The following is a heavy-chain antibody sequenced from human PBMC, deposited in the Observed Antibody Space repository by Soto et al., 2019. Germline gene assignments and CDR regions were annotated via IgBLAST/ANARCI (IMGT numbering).Heavy chain of an antibody. J-gene: IGHJ6*02. CDR3: AKSFDAEWERYYGMDV. D-gene: IGHD1-26*01. CDR2: ISYHGSNN. CDR1: GFTFSRYG. Sequence: QVQLVESGGGVVQPGRSLRLSCAASGFTFSRYGMHWVRQAPGKGLEWVAVISYHGSNNYYADSVKGRFTISRDNSKNTLYLQMNSLRAEDTAVYYCAKSFDAEWERYYGMDVWGQGTTVTVSS. V-gene: IGHV3-30*18.